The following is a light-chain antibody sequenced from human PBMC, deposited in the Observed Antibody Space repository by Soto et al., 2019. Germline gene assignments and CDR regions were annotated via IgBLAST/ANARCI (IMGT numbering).Light chain of an antibody. CDR2: EVS. V-gene: IGLV2-14*01. CDR1: SSDVGGYNY. Sequence: QSALTQPASVSGSPGQSITISCTGTSSDVGGYNYVSWYQQHPGKAPKLMIYEVSNRLPGVSNRFSGSKSGNTASLTISGLQAEDEADYYCSSYTSSSIDYVFGTGTKLTVL. J-gene: IGLJ1*01. CDR3: SSYTSSSIDYV.